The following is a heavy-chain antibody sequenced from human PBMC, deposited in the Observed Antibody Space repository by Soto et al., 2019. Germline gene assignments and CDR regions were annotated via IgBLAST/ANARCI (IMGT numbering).Heavy chain of an antibody. D-gene: IGHD6-19*01. CDR3: ASMVNSSGWSSYYYGMDV. CDR2: IDPSDSYT. CDR1: GYSFTSYW. Sequence: EVQLVQSGAEVKKPGESLRISCKGSGYSFTSYWISWVRQMPGKGLEWMGRIDPSDSYTNYSPSFQGHVTISADKSISTAYLQWSSLKASDTAMYYCASMVNSSGWSSYYYGMDVWGQGTTVTVSS. J-gene: IGHJ6*02. V-gene: IGHV5-10-1*03.